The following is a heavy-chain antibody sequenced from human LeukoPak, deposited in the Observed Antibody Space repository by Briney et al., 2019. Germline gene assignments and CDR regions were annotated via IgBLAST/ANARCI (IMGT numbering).Heavy chain of an antibody. CDR1: GFTFSSYA. Sequence: GGSLRLSCAASGFTFSSYAMSWVRQAPGKGLEWVSAISGSGGSTYYADSVKGRFTISRDNSKNTLYLQMNSLRAEDTAVYYCAKKSGYESGIDYYYYYGMDVWGQGTTVTVSS. D-gene: IGHD5-12*01. CDR3: AKKSGYESGIDYYYYYGMDV. CDR2: ISGSGGST. J-gene: IGHJ6*02. V-gene: IGHV3-23*01.